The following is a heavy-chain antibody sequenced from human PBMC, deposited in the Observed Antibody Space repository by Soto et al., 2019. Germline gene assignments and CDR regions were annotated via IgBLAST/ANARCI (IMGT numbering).Heavy chain of an antibody. V-gene: IGHV3-23*01. CDR1: GFTFSSYA. D-gene: IGHD1-1*01. Sequence: EVKLLASGGGLVQPGGSLRLSCAASGFTFSSYAMSWVRQAPGKGMEWVSAISGSGGSTYYADSVKGRFTISRDNAKNTLYLQMNSLRAEDTAVYYCAKGEKNWNDAKHYYFDDWGQGTLVTVSS. J-gene: IGHJ4*02. CDR3: AKGEKNWNDAKHYYFDD. CDR2: ISGSGGST.